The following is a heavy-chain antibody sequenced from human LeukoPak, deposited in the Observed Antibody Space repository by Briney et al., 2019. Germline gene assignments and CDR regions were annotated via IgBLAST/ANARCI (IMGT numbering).Heavy chain of an antibody. Sequence: PGGSLRLSCAASGFTFSTYSMNWVRQAPGKELEWVSSISSSNSYIYYADSVKGRFTISRDNAKNSLYLQMNNLRAEDTAVYYCARVSSAAAGEDYWGQGTLVTVSS. J-gene: IGHJ4*02. CDR3: ARVSSAAAGEDY. V-gene: IGHV3-21*01. D-gene: IGHD6-13*01. CDR2: ISSSNSYI. CDR1: GFTFSTYS.